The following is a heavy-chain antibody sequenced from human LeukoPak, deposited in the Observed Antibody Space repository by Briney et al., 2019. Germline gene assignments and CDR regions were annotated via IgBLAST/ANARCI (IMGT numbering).Heavy chain of an antibody. J-gene: IGHJ6*03. CDR2: ISSSSSYI. V-gene: IGHV3-21*01. Sequence: GGSLRLSCAASGFTFSSYSMNWVRQAPEKGLEWVSSISSSSSYIYYADSVKGRFTISRDNAKNSLYLQMNSLRAEDTAVYYCARDPYGYYYMDVWGKGTTVTVSS. D-gene: IGHD3-10*01. CDR3: ARDPYGYYYMDV. CDR1: GFTFSSYS.